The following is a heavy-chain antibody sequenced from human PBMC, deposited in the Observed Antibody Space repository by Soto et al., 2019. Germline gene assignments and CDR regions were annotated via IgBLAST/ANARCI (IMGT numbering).Heavy chain of an antibody. CDR2: ISYSGST. CDR3: ARDLKEYCSDGKCNWFDP. Sequence: SETLSLTCTVSGASITTYYWSWTRQPPGKGLEWIGYISYSGSTDYNPSLKSRVTISFDASKNQISLQVRSATAADAAVYYCARDLKEYCSDGKCNWFDPWGQGTLVTVS. J-gene: IGHJ5*02. D-gene: IGHD2-15*01. V-gene: IGHV4-59*01. CDR1: GASITTYY.